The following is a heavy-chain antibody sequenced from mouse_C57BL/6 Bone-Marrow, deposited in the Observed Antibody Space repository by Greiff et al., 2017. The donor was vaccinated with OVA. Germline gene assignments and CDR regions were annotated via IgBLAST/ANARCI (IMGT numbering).Heavy chain of an antibody. V-gene: IGHV1-80*01. CDR3: ARGDFYYYGSSSAWFAY. CDR2: IYPGDGDT. Sequence: QVQLQQSGAELVKPGASVKISCKASGYAFSSYWMNWVKQRPGKGLEWIGQIYPGDGDTNYNGKFKGKATLTADKSSSTAYMQLSSLTSEDSAVYFCARGDFYYYGSSSAWFAYWGQGTLVTVSA. CDR1: GYAFSSYW. J-gene: IGHJ3*01. D-gene: IGHD1-1*01.